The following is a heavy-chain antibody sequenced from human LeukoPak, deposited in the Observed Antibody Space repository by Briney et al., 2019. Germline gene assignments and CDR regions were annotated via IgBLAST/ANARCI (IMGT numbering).Heavy chain of an antibody. CDR3: AKVRYPYCSSTSCYGLHY. J-gene: IGHJ4*02. CDR2: IDNDGSST. CDR1: GFTFSSYS. V-gene: IGHV3-74*01. Sequence: GGSLRLSCAASGFTFSSYSMNWVRQAPGKGPVLVSRIDNDGSSTSYAEYVKGRFTISRDHAKNTLYLQMSSLRAEDTAVYYCAKVRYPYCSSTSCYGLHYWGQGTLVTVSS. D-gene: IGHD2-2*01.